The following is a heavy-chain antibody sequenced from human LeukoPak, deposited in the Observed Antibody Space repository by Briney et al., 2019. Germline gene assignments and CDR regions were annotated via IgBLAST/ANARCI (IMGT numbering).Heavy chain of an antibody. J-gene: IGHJ4*02. CDR2: ISYDATNK. CDR1: GFTFSSSD. D-gene: IGHD2/OR15-2a*01. CDR3: AKPSSNYFYYFEY. V-gene: IGHV3-30*18. Sequence: GGSLRLSCAASGFTFSSSDMHWVRQAPGKGLECVAVISYDATNKYYADSVKGRFTLSRDNSKNTLYLQTNTLRDEDTAVYYCAKPSSNYFYYFEYWGQGTLVTVSS.